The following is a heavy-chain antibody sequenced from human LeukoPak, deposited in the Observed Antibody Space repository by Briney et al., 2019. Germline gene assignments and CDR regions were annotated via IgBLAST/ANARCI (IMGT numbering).Heavy chain of an antibody. V-gene: IGHV4-59*08. Sequence: SETLSLTCTVSGGSISSYYWSWIRQPPGKGLDRIGYIYYSGSTNYNPSLKSRVTISVDTSKNQFSLRLSSVTAADTAVYYCARTGGLLWFGELGEEVFWFDPWGQGTLVTVSS. CDR1: GGSISSYY. J-gene: IGHJ5*02. CDR3: ARTGGLLWFGELGEEVFWFDP. D-gene: IGHD3-10*01. CDR2: IYYSGST.